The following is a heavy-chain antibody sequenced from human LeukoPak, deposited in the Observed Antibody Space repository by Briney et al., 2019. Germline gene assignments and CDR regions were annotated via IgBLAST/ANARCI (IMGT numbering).Heavy chain of an antibody. V-gene: IGHV3-21*01. J-gene: IGHJ6*03. D-gene: IGHD4-11*01. CDR1: GFTFSSYS. CDR3: ARDHSNARGYFMDV. CDR2: ISSSSTYI. Sequence: PGGSLRLSCAASGFTFSSYSMNWVRQARGKGLEWVSSISSSSTYIYYADSVKGRFTISRDNAKNSLYLQMNSLRAEDTAVYYCARDHSNARGYFMDVWGKGTTVTVSS.